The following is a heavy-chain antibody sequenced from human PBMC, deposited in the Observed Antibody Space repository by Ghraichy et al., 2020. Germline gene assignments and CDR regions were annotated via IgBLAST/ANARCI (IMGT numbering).Heavy chain of an antibody. CDR1: GGSMNTYY. D-gene: IGHD1-14*01. CDR3: ARGEPGVNWYLDL. CDR2: VYYSGST. J-gene: IGHJ2*01. Sequence: SQTLPLTCTVSGGSMNTYYWNWIRHPPGKGLEWIGYVYYSGSTNYNPSLQSRVTIVVDTSKNHFSLNLTSVTAADTAVYYCARGEPGVNWYLDLWGRGTLVTVSS. V-gene: IGHV4-59*12.